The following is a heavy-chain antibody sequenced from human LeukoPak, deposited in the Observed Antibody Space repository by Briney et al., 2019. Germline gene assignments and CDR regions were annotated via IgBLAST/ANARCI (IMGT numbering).Heavy chain of an antibody. D-gene: IGHD2-15*01. CDR1: GSTFTSYG. V-gene: IGHV1-18*01. CDR3: ARGGSAGPPPH. Sequence: ASVKVSCKASGSTFTSYGISWVRQAPGQGLEWMGWISAYNGNTNYVPKLQGRVTMTTDTSTTTAYLELRSLRSDDTAVSYCARGGSAGPPPHWGQGTLVTVSS. CDR2: ISAYNGNT. J-gene: IGHJ4*02.